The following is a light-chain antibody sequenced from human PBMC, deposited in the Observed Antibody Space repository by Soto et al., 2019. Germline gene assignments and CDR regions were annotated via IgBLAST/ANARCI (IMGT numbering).Light chain of an antibody. V-gene: IGLV1-47*01. CDR2: RAD. CDR3: AAWDDTLSGLV. J-gene: IGLJ2*01. CDR1: SSNIGSNY. Sequence: QSVLTQPPSASGTPGQTVTISCSGRSSNIGSNYVYWYQQLPGTAPRLLMYRADQRPSGVPDRFSGSKSGTSASLAISGLRSEDEAEYFCAAWDDTLSGLVFGCGTKLTVL.